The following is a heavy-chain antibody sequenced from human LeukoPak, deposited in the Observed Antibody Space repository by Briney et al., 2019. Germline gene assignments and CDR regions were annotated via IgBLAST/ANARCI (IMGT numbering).Heavy chain of an antibody. Sequence: SETLSLTCTVSGGSISSDASYWAWIRQPPGEGLEWIGSIYYSGSPYYNPSLKSRVTLSIDTSKNQFSLKLSSVTAADTAVFFCARLFSSGWEYHNGMDVWGQGTTITVFS. V-gene: IGHV4-39*01. CDR1: GGSISSDASY. CDR3: ARLFSSGWEYHNGMDV. CDR2: IYYSGSP. D-gene: IGHD6-19*01. J-gene: IGHJ6*02.